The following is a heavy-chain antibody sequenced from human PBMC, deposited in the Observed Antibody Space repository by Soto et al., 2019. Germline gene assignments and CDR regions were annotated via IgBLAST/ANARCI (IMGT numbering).Heavy chain of an antibody. CDR2: INSDGSST. D-gene: IGHD2-15*01. J-gene: IGHJ4*02. CDR1: GFTFSTYW. Sequence: EVQLVESGGGLVQPGGSLRLSCAASGFTFSTYWMHWVRQAPGKGLVWVSRINSDGSSTNYADSVKGRFTISRDNAENTLYLEITDLRAEDTAVYYCARDSYTRLGHCSGGGCPLDYWGQGTLVTVSS. CDR3: ARDSYTRLGHCSGGGCPLDY. V-gene: IGHV3-74*01.